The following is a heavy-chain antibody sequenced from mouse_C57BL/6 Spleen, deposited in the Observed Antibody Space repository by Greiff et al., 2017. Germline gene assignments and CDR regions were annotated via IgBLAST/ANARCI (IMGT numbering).Heavy chain of an antibody. D-gene: IGHD1-1*01. CDR2: ISSGGSYT. CDR3: ATTTVVAHWYFDV. Sequence: EVMLVESGGDLVKPGGSLKLSCAASGFTFSSYGMSWVRQTPDTRLEWVATISSGGSYTYYPDSVKGRFTISRDNAKNTLYLQMSSLKSEDTAMYYCATTTVVAHWYFDVWGTGTTVTVSS. V-gene: IGHV5-6*01. J-gene: IGHJ1*03. CDR1: GFTFSSYG.